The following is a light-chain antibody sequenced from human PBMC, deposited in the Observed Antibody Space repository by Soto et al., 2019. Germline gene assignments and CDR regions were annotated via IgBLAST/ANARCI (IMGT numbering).Light chain of an antibody. CDR3: QQYNSYPLT. CDR2: KAS. V-gene: IGKV1-5*03. CDR1: QSVSSR. J-gene: IGKJ4*01. Sequence: DIQMTQSPSTLSASVGDRVTITCRASQSVSSRLAWYQQRPGEAPKYLIYKASSLESGVPSRFSGSGFGTEFTLTISSLHPDDFATYYCQQYNSYPLTFGGGTKVEIK.